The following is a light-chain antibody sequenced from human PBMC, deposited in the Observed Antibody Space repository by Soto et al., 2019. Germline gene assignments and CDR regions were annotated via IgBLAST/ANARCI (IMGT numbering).Light chain of an antibody. V-gene: IGLV2-14*03. Sequence: QSALTQPASVSGSPGQSITISCTGTSSDVGGYNYVSWYQHHPGKAPKLTIYDVINRPSGVSNRFSGSKSGDTASLTISGLQAEDEADYYCSSYTSGSTLVFGGGTKVTVL. CDR3: SSYTSGSTLV. CDR2: DVI. J-gene: IGLJ2*01. CDR1: SSDVGGYNY.